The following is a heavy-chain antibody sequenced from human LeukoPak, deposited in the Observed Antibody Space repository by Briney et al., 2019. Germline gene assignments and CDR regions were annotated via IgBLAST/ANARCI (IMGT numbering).Heavy chain of an antibody. J-gene: IGHJ6*02. D-gene: IGHD4-17*01. CDR1: GFTFSSYG. V-gene: IGHV3-30*18. CDR2: IAYDGSNK. Sequence: GDLRLSCAASGFTFSSYGMHWVRQAPGKGLAWVAVIAYDGSNKYYADSVKGRFTISRDNSKNTLYLQMNSLRAEDTAVYYCAKDGVRAVTTPPYYYYYYGMDVWGQGTTVTVSS. CDR3: AKDGVRAVTTPPYYYYYYGMDV.